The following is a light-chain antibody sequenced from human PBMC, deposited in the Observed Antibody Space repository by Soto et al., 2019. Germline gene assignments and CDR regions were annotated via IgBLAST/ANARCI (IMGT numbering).Light chain of an antibody. J-gene: IGKJ1*01. CDR3: QQYAGSPRT. V-gene: IGKV3-20*01. CDR1: QSVSSNY. Sequence: EIVLTQSPGTLSLSPGERGTLSCRASQSVSSNYLAWYQQKPGQTPRLLIYGASSRATGIPDRFSGSGSGTDFTLTISRLEPEDFAIYYCQQYAGSPRTFGQGTTVEVK. CDR2: GAS.